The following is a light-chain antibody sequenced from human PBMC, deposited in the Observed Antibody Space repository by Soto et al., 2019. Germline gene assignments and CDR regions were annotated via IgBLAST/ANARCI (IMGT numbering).Light chain of an antibody. CDR3: QSYDTTLLV. V-gene: IGLV6-57*01. CDR1: SGSIASSY. CDR2: EDD. Sequence: NFMLTQPHSVSESPGKTVTISCTRSSGSIASSYVQWYQLRPGSFPTTVIYEDDQRTAGVPDRFSGSVDTSSNSASLTIPGLETEDEADYFCQSYDTTLLVFGGGTKLTVL. J-gene: IGLJ2*01.